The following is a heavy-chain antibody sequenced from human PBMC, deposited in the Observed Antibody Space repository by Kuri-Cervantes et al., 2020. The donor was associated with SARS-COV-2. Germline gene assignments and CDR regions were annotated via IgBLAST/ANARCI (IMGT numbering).Heavy chain of an antibody. CDR3: ARYYRDAFDI. Sequence: GESRKSSCAASGFTFSSYAMHWVRQAPGKGLEWVAVISYDGSNKYYADSVKGRFTISRDNSKNTLYLQMNSLRAEDTAVYYCARYYRDAFDIWGQGTMVTVSS. V-gene: IGHV3-30-3*01. CDR1: GFTFSSYA. J-gene: IGHJ3*02. D-gene: IGHD3-10*01. CDR2: ISYDGSNK.